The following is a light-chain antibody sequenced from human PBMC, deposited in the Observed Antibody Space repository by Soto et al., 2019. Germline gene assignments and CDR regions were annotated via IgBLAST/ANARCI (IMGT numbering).Light chain of an antibody. CDR2: GAS. V-gene: IGKV3-20*01. J-gene: IGKJ1*01. Sequence: PGGRVTITCRASQSISSWLAWYQQKPGKAPKFLIYGASNRATGIPDRFSGSGSGTDFTLTISRLEPEDFAVYYCQQYGSSGTFGQGTKVDIK. CDR1: QSISSW. CDR3: QQYGSSGT.